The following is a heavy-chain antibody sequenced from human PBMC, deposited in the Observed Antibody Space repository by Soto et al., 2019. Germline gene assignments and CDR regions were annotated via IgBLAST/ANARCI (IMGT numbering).Heavy chain of an antibody. D-gene: IGHD5-12*01. V-gene: IGHV1-69*13. CDR1: GGTFSSYA. J-gene: IGHJ4*02. CDR3: AREGLDDVDLVATGDY. CDR2: IIPIFGTA. Sequence: SVKVSCKASGGTFSSYAISWVRQAPGHGLEWMGGIIPIFGTANYAQKFQGRVTITADESTSTAYMELSSLRSEDTAVYYCAREGLDDVDLVATGDYWGQGTLVTVSS.